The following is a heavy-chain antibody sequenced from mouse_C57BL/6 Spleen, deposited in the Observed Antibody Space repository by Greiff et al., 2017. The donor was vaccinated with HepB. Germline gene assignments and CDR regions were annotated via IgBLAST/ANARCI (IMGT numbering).Heavy chain of an antibody. CDR3: ARSLLYYYGSSYGYFDV. Sequence: VQLQQSVAELVRPGASVKLSCTASGFNIKNTYMHWVKQRPEQGLEWIGRIDPANGNTKYAPKFQGKATITADTSSNTAYLQLSSLTSEDTAIYYCARSLLYYYGSSYGYFDVWGTGTTVTVSS. J-gene: IGHJ1*03. CDR1: GFNIKNTY. D-gene: IGHD1-1*01. CDR2: IDPANGNT. V-gene: IGHV14-3*01.